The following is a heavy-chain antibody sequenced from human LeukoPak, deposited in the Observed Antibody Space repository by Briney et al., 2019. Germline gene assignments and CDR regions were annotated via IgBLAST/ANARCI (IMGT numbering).Heavy chain of an antibody. CDR2: IYYSGST. CDR3: ARGYCSSTSCSKRPGTAFDI. D-gene: IGHD2-2*01. J-gene: IGHJ3*02. CDR1: GGSISSYY. Sequence: PSETLSLTCTVSGGSISSYYWSWIRQPPGKGLEWIGYIYYSGSTNYNPSLKSRVTISVDTSKNQFSLKLSSVTAADTAVYYCARGYCSSTSCSKRPGTAFDIWGQGTMVTVSS. V-gene: IGHV4-59*01.